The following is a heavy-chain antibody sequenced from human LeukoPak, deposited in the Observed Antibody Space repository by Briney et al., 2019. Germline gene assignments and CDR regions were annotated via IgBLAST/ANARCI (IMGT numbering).Heavy chain of an antibody. CDR1: GGSINSGGYY. Sequence: SETLSLTCTVSGGSINSGGYYWSWIRQHPEKGLEWIGYIYYSGSTYYNPSLKSRVTISIDTSKNQFSLKLSSVTAADTAVYYCARDSRGVGIFDYWGQGTLVTVSS. D-gene: IGHD3-10*01. CDR3: ARDSRGVGIFDY. V-gene: IGHV4-31*03. CDR2: IYYSGST. J-gene: IGHJ4*02.